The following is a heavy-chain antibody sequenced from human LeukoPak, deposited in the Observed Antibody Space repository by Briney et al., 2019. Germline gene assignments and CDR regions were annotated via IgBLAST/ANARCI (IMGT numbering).Heavy chain of an antibody. CDR1: GFSFSSYG. CDR3: AKSPGPGDY. Sequence: GGSLRLSCATSGFSFSSYGMHWVRQAPGKGLEWVAVIWYDGSNKYYADSVKGRFTISRDNSKNTLYLQMNSLRAEDTAAYYCAKSPGPGDYWGQGTLVTVSS. V-gene: IGHV3-33*06. D-gene: IGHD1-14*01. CDR2: IWYDGSNK. J-gene: IGHJ4*02.